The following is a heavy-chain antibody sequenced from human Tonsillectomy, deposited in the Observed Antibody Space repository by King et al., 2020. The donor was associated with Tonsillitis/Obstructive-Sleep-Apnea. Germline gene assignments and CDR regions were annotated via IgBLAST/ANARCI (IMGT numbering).Heavy chain of an antibody. Sequence: VQLVESGGGLVQPGGSLRLSCVASGFIFNNYAMNWVRQAPGKGLEWVSAMSGTTDDTYYADAVKGRFTISRDNSKNTVYLQMNSLRVEDTAVYYCAKTSVLDYWGQGTLASVSS. V-gene: IGHV3-23*04. D-gene: IGHD5/OR15-5a*01. CDR2: MSGTTDDT. CDR3: AKTSVLDY. J-gene: IGHJ4*02. CDR1: GFIFNNYA.